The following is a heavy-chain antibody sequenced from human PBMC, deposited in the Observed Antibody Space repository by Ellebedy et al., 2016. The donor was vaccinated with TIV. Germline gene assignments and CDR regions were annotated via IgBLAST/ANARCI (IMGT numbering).Heavy chain of an antibody. Sequence: ASVKVSCKTSGYVFTAYYIHWVRQAPGQGLEWMGWINPDSGGTNLPQKFQGRVTMTRDTSVNTAYMELTRLQPDDTAVYYCARVLRATSGMDVWGQGTTVIVS. CDR2: INPDSGGT. J-gene: IGHJ6*02. V-gene: IGHV1-2*02. D-gene: IGHD4/OR15-4a*01. CDR3: ARVLRATSGMDV. CDR1: GYVFTAYY.